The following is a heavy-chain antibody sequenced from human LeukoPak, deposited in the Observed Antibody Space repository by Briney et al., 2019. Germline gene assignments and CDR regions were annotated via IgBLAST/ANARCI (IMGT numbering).Heavy chain of an antibody. Sequence: GASVKVSCKASGYSFTSYYVHWVRQAPGQGLDWMGVINPSGAGTTYAQKLQGRVAMTRDTSTSTVYMELSSLRSEDTAVYYCVKGSESYCDSKSDYWGQGTLVTVSS. J-gene: IGHJ4*02. V-gene: IGHV1-46*01. D-gene: IGHD2/OR15-2a*01. CDR3: VKGSESYCDSKSDY. CDR2: INPSGAGT. CDR1: GYSFTSYY.